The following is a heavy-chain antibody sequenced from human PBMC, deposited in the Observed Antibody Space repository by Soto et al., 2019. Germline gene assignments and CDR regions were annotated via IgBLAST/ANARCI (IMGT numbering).Heavy chain of an antibody. Sequence: GGPLRLSCAASGFTFSSYGMHWVRQAPGKGLEWVAVISYDGSNKYYADSVKGRFTISRDNSKNTLYLQMNSLRAEDTAVYYCAKDLSDAFDIWGQGTMVTVSS. J-gene: IGHJ3*02. CDR3: AKDLSDAFDI. CDR2: ISYDGSNK. V-gene: IGHV3-30*18. CDR1: GFTFSSYG.